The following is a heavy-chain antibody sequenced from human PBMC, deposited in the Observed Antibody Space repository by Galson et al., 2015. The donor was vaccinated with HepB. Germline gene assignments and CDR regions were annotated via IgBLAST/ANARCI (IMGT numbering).Heavy chain of an antibody. D-gene: IGHD3-10*01. J-gene: IGHJ4*02. CDR3: AKGYRSITMVRASVDY. CDR1: GFTFSSYA. V-gene: IGHV3-23*01. Sequence: SLRLSCAASGFTFSSYAMSWVRQAPGKGLEWVSAISGSGGSTYYADSVKGRFTISRDNSKNTLYLQMNSLRAEDTAVYYCAKGYRSITMVRASVDYWGQGTLVTVSS. CDR2: ISGSGGST.